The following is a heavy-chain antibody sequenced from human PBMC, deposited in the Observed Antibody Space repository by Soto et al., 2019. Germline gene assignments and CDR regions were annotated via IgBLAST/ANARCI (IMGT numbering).Heavy chain of an antibody. CDR3: VRPLPSGQNYGMDV. V-gene: IGHV3-53*01. CDR1: GLPVSTNY. D-gene: IGHD3-10*01. CDR2: IYNDGKT. Sequence: EVQLVESGGGLIQPGGSLKLSCAASGLPVSTNYMSWVRQAPGKGLEWVSVIYNDGKTYYADSVKGRFTISRDASKNTLHPQMDSLRDEDTAVYYCVRPLPSGQNYGMDVWGQGTTVTVSS. J-gene: IGHJ6*02.